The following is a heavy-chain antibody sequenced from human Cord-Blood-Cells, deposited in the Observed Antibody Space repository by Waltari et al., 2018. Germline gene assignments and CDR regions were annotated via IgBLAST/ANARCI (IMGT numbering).Heavy chain of an antibody. D-gene: IGHD3-16*01. Sequence: VQLQESGPGLVKPSETLSLTCTVSGGHLSRYYWSWIRPPPGKGLEWIGYIYYSGSTNYTSALKSRVTISVDTSKNQFSLKLSSVTAADTAVYYCARDFGGATDYWGQGTLVTVSS. V-gene: IGHV4-59*01. J-gene: IGHJ4*02. CDR3: ARDFGGATDY. CDR2: IYYSGST. CDR1: GGHLSRYY.